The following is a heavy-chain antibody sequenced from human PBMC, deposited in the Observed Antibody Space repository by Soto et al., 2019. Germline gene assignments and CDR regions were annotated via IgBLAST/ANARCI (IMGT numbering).Heavy chain of an antibody. D-gene: IGHD2-21*01. Sequence: QVQLQESGPGLVKPSQTLSLTCTVSGGSISSGDYYWSWIRQPPGKGLEWVGYIFYSGSTYYNTSLKSRVTISVDASTIQFCVWLISVTAADTVVYYCARFCCGECYSGVDYWGQGTLVTVSS. CDR1: GGSISSGDYY. J-gene: IGHJ4*02. V-gene: IGHV4-30-4*01. CDR2: IFYSGST. CDR3: ARFCCGECYSGVDY.